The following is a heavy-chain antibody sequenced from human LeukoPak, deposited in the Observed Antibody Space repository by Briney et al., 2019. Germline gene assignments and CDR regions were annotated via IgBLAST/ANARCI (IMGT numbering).Heavy chain of an antibody. Sequence: GGSLRLSCAASGFTFSNAWRSWVRQAPGKGLEWVGRIKSKTDGGTTDYAAPVKGRLTISRDDSKNTLYLQMNSLKIEDTAIYYCTTTQGGTSFDAFDIWGPGTMVTVSS. CDR3: TTTQGGTSFDAFDI. CDR2: IKSKTDGGTT. V-gene: IGHV3-15*01. CDR1: GFTFSNAW. D-gene: IGHD1-1*01. J-gene: IGHJ3*02.